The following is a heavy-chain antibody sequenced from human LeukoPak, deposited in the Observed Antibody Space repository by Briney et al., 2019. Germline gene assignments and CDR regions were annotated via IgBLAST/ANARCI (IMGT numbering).Heavy chain of an antibody. J-gene: IGHJ4*02. CDR3: ARSTSIAARPSY. V-gene: IGHV1-2*02. CDR2: INPNSGGT. Sequence: GASVKVSCKASGGTLSSYAISWVRQAPGQGLEWMGWINPNSGGTNYAQKFQGRVTMTRDTSISTAYMELSRLRSDDTAVYYCARSTSIAARPSYWGQGTLVTVSS. D-gene: IGHD6-6*01. CDR1: GGTLSSYA.